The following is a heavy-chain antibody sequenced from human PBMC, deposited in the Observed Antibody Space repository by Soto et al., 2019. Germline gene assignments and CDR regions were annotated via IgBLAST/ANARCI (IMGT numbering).Heavy chain of an antibody. V-gene: IGHV3-30*18. CDR1: GFTFSSYG. CDR2: ISYDGSNK. CDR3: AKGPRGQWLVRPPDY. Sequence: QVQLVESGGGVVQPGRSLRLSCAASGFTFSSYGMHWVRQAPGKGLEWVAVISYDGSNKYYADSVKGRFTISRDNSKNPLYLQMNSLRAEDTAVYYCAKGPRGQWLVRPPDYWGQGTLVTVSS. D-gene: IGHD6-19*01. J-gene: IGHJ4*02.